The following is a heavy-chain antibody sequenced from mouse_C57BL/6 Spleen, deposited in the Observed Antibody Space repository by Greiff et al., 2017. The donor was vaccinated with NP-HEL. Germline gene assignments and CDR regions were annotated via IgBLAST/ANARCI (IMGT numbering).Heavy chain of an antibody. D-gene: IGHD1-1*01. CDR3: ARRGSSPYYAMDY. CDR2: IHPNSGST. Sequence: VQLQQSGAELVKPGASVKLSCKASGYTFTSYWMHWVKQRPGQGLEWIGMIHPNSGSTNYNEKFKSKATLTVDKSSSTAYMQLSSLTSEDSAGYYCARRGSSPYYAMDYWGQGTSVTVSS. J-gene: IGHJ4*01. CDR1: GYTFTSYW. V-gene: IGHV1-64*01.